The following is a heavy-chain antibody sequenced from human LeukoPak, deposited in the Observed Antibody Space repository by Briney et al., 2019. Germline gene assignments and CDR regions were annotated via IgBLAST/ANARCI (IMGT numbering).Heavy chain of an antibody. J-gene: IGHJ4*02. CDR3: AKDGSPGGVAEYDS. Sequence: GGSLRLSCAASGFTFSSYAMSWVRQAPGKGLEWVSAINDGGGSTYYADSVKGRFTISRDNSKSTLYLQMDSLRADDTAVYYCAKDGSPGGVAEYDSWGQGSLVIVSA. CDR1: GFTFSSYA. D-gene: IGHD6-19*01. CDR2: INDGGGST. V-gene: IGHV3-23*01.